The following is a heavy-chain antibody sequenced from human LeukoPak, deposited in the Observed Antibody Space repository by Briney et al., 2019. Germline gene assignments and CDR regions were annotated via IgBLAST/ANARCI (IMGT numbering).Heavy chain of an antibody. Sequence: GGSLRLSCAASGFTFSSYGMHWVRQAPGKGLEWVAVISYDGSNKYYADSVKGRFTISRDNSKNTLYLQMNSLRAEDTAVYYCATDFPLAAAITYAEYFQHWGQGTLVTVSS. V-gene: IGHV3-30*03. CDR2: ISYDGSNK. J-gene: IGHJ1*01. CDR3: ATDFPLAAAITYAEYFQH. D-gene: IGHD6-13*01. CDR1: GFTFSSYG.